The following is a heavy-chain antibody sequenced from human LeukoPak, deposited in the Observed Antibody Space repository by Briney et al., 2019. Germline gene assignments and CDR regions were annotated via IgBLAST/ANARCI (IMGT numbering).Heavy chain of an antibody. D-gene: IGHD1-26*01. CDR1: GGTFSSYA. CDR3: ASEDIMVGATPHDY. V-gene: IGHV1-69*05. J-gene: IGHJ4*02. Sequence: SVKVSCKASGGTFSSYAISWVRQAPGQGLEWMGRIIPIFGTANYAQKFQGRVTITTDESTSTAYMELSSLRSEDTAVYYCASEDIMVGATPHDYWGQGTLVTVSS. CDR2: IIPIFGTA.